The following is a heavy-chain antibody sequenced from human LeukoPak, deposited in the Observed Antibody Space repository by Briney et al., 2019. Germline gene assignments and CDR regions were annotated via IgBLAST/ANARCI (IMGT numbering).Heavy chain of an antibody. Sequence: GGSLRLSCAASGFTFNTYSMNWVRQVPGKGLEWISPITSSSNYIYYADSVKGRFTISRDNAKNSLYLQMSSLRAEDTAVYYCARDTPGGSSWYEFDYWGQGTLVTVSS. CDR1: GFTFNTYS. D-gene: IGHD6-13*01. CDR3: ARDTPGGSSWYEFDY. V-gene: IGHV3-21*01. J-gene: IGHJ4*02. CDR2: ITSSSNYI.